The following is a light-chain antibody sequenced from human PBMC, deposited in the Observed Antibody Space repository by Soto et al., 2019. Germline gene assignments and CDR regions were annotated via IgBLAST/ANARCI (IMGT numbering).Light chain of an antibody. V-gene: IGLV2-18*02. CDR3: NSYTSSGTYV. CDR2: EVS. Sequence: QSVLTQPPSVSGSPGQSVTISCTGTSSEVGSYNRVSWYQQPPGTAPKLMIYEVSNRPSGVPDRFSGSKSGNTASLTISGLQAEDEADYYCNSYTSSGTYVFGTGTKVTVL. J-gene: IGLJ1*01. CDR1: SSEVGSYNR.